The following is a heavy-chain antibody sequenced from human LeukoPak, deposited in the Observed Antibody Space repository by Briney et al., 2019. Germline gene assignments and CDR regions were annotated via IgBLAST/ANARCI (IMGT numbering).Heavy chain of an antibody. Sequence: GGSLRLSCAASGNYWVHWVRQAPGKGLVWVSHINSDGSWTSYADSVKGRFTISKDNAKNTVCLQMNNLRAGDTAVYYCVSFYETYWGRGTLVTVSS. CDR3: VSFYETY. J-gene: IGHJ4*02. CDR1: GNYW. V-gene: IGHV3-74*01. CDR2: INSDGSWT. D-gene: IGHD2-2*01.